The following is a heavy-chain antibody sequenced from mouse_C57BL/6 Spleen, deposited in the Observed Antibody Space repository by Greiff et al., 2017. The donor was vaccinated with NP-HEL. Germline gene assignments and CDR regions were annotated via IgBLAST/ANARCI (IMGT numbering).Heavy chain of an antibody. CDR3: ARQWLLPPYDFDY. V-gene: IGHV5-17*01. J-gene: IGHJ2*01. CDR2: ISSGSSTI. D-gene: IGHD2-3*01. CDR1: GFTFSDYG. Sequence: DVKLVESGGGLVKPGGSLKLSCAASGFTFSDYGMHWVRQAPEKGLEWVAYISSGSSTIYYADTVKGRFTISRDNAKNTLFLQMTSLRSEDTAMYYCARQWLLPPYDFDYWGQGTTLTVSS.